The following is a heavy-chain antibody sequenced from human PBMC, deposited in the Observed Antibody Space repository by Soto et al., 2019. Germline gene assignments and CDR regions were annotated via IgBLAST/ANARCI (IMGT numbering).Heavy chain of an antibody. D-gene: IGHD1-1*01. CDR2: IYWDDDK. CDR1: AFSLSTNGVG. Sequence: SGPTLVNPTQALTLTCTFSAFSLSTNGVGVGWIRQSPGKALEWLALIYWDDDKRYSPSLKTRLTITKYTSKNQAVLTMTNMDPVDTVTYFCAHTSGTSKTFDSSDPGTRVTVSS. CDR3: AHTSGTSKTFDS. V-gene: IGHV2-5*02. J-gene: IGHJ4*02.